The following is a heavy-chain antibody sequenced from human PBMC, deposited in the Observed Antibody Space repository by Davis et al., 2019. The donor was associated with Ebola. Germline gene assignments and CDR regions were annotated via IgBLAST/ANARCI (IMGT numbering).Heavy chain of an antibody. J-gene: IGHJ6*04. CDR1: GFTFSRYA. CDR3: AKGGSGWPSDYSYGMGV. D-gene: IGHD6-19*01. Sequence: PGGSLRLSCAASGFTFSRYAMTWARQAPGKGLEWVSAVTSSGGGTYYADSVKGRFTISRDNSKNTLYLQMNNLRVEDTAVYYCAKGGSGWPSDYSYGMGVWGKGTTVTVSS. V-gene: IGHV3-23*01. CDR2: VTSSGGGT.